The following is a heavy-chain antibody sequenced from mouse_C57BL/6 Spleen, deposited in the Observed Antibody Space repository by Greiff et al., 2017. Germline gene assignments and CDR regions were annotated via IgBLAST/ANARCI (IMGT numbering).Heavy chain of an antibody. V-gene: IGHV14-2*01. CDR2: IDPEDGET. CDR3: ARWCTTVKDYYAMDY. Sequence: VQLQQSGAELVKPGASVKLSCTASGFNIKDYYMHWVKQRTEQGLEWIGRIDPEDGETKYAPKFQGKATITAATSSNTAYLQLSGLTSEDAAVYYCARWCTTVKDYYAMDYWGQGTSVTVSS. CDR1: GFNIKDYY. J-gene: IGHJ4*01. D-gene: IGHD1-1*01.